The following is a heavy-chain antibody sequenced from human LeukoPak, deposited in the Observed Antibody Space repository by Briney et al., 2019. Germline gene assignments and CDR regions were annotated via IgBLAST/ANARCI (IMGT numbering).Heavy chain of an antibody. D-gene: IGHD1-1*01. CDR2: IYYSGST. J-gene: IGHJ6*03. CDR1: GGSLSSSSYY. Sequence: SETLSLTCTVSGGSLSSSSYYWGWIRQPPGKGLEWIGSIYYSGSTYYNPSLKSRVTISVDTSKNHFSLKLSSVTAADTAVYYCAREVQLERRYYYYMDVWGKGTTVTISS. CDR3: AREVQLERRYYYYMDV. V-gene: IGHV4-39*02.